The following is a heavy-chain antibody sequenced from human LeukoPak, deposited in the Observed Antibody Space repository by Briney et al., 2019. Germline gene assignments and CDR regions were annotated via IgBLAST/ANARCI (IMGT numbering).Heavy chain of an antibody. V-gene: IGHV3-11*04. CDR1: GFTFSDND. D-gene: IGHD3-10*02. J-gene: IGHJ4*02. CDR2: ISSSGSSI. CDR3: TRGLAPTMWGGFYY. Sequence: SGGSLRLSCAASGFTFSDNDMSWIRQAPGKGLEWVSYISSSGSSIYYADSVKGRCTISRDNTKNSVYLQMNSLRAEDTAIYYCTRGLAPTMWGGFYYWGQGTLVTVSS.